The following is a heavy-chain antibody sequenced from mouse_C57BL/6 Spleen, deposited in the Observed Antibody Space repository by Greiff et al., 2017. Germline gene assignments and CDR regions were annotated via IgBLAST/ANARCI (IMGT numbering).Heavy chain of an antibody. V-gene: IGHV1-15*01. CDR2: IDPETGGT. CDR1: GYTFTDYE. Sequence: QVHVKQSGAELVRPGASVTLSCKASGYTFTDYEMHWVKQTPVHGLEWIGAIDPETGGTAYNQKFKGKAILTADKSSSTAYMELRSLTSEDSAVYYCTRRGDGPAWFAYWGQGTLVTVSA. CDR3: TRRGDGPAWFAY. D-gene: IGHD2-3*01. J-gene: IGHJ3*01.